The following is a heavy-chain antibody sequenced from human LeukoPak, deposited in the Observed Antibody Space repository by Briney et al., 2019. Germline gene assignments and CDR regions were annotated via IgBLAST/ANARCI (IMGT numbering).Heavy chain of an antibody. J-gene: IGHJ5*02. CDR2: IYTSGNTNSGST. V-gene: IGHV4-4*07. CDR3: ARASGWSYNWFDP. D-gene: IGHD6-19*01. CDR1: GGSISSYY. Sequence: SETLSLTCTVSGGSISSYYWSWIRQPAGKGLEWIGRIYTSGNTNSGSTNYNPSLKSRVTMSVDTSKNHFSLKATSVTAADTAVYYCARASGWSYNWFDPWGQGTLVAVSS.